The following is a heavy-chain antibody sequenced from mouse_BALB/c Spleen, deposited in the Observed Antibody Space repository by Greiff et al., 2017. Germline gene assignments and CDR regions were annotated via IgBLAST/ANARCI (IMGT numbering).Heavy chain of an antibody. CDR2: INSNGGST. Sequence: EVKLVESGGGLVQPGGSLKLSCAASGFTFSSYGMSWVRQTPDKRLELVATINSNGGSTYYPDSVKGRFTISRDNAKNTLYLQMSSLKSEDTAMYYCARDRGTVRLCHLDNGGQGTTLTVSS. CDR1: GFTFSSYG. V-gene: IGHV5-6-3*01. CDR3: ARDRGTVRLCHLDN. D-gene: IGHD6-5*01. J-gene: IGHJ2*01.